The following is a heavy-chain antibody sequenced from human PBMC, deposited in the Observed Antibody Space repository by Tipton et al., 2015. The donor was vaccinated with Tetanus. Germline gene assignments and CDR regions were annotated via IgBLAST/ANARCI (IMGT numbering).Heavy chain of an antibody. CDR3: ARDQGGGRVVRLNWFDP. V-gene: IGHV4-31*02. J-gene: IGHJ5*02. CDR2: IYYSGST. CDR1: GASISSGGYF. D-gene: IGHD6-6*01. Sequence: LRLSCSVSGASISSGGYFWNWIRHRPGKGLEWLGYIYYSGSTFYNPSLKSRVSISVDTSKNQFSLNMTSVTAADTAVYYCARDQGGGRVVRLNWFDPWGPGTLVTVSS.